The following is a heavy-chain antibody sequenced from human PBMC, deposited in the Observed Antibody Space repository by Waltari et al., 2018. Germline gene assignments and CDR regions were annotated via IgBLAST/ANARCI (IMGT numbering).Heavy chain of an antibody. V-gene: IGHV4-30-4*08. CDR1: GGSISSGDYY. D-gene: IGHD2-15*01. CDR2: IYYSGST. J-gene: IGHJ4*02. CDR3: ARDREYCSGGSCYRFDY. Sequence: QVQLQESGPGLVKPSQTLSLTCTVSGGSISSGDYYWSWIRQPPGKGLEWIGYIYYSGSTYYNPSLKSRVTISVDTSKNQFSRKLSSVTAADTAVYYCARDREYCSGGSCYRFDYWGQGTLVTVSS.